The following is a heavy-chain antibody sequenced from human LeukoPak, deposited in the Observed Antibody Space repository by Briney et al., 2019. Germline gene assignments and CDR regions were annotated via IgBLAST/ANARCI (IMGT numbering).Heavy chain of an antibody. CDR2: IYSGGST. CDR1: GFTFNTYS. J-gene: IGHJ6*03. CDR3: ARAPPGSAVEYMDV. V-gene: IGHV3-53*01. Sequence: GGSLRLSCAASGFTFNTYSMNWVRQAPGKGLEWVSVIYSGGSTYYADSVKGRFTISRDNSKNTLYLQMNSLRAEDTAVYYCARAPPGSAVEYMDVWGKGTTVTVSS.